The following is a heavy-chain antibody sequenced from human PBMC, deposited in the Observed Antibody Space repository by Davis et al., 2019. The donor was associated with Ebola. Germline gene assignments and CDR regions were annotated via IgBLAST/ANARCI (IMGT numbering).Heavy chain of an antibody. D-gene: IGHD5-12*01. Sequence: PGGSLRLSCKGSGYTFASYWIGWVRQMPGKGLEWMGIIYPGDSDTRYSPSFQGQVTISADKSISTAYLQWSSLKASDTAMYYCARGTDSGYDVVYWGQGTLVTVSS. CDR2: IYPGDSDT. V-gene: IGHV5-51*01. J-gene: IGHJ4*02. CDR3: ARGTDSGYDVVY. CDR1: GYTFASYW.